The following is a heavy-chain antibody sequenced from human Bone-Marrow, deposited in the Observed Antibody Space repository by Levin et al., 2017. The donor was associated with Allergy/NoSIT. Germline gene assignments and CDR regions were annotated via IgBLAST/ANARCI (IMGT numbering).Heavy chain of an antibody. J-gene: IGHJ4*02. D-gene: IGHD3-22*01. V-gene: IGHV3-33*01. CDR2: IWSDGGNK. CDR1: GFSFNTYA. CDR3: ARGNGGSGYYYGGHFDS. Sequence: QSGGSLRLSCTTSGFSFNTYAMHWVRQSPGKGLEWVAAIWSDGGNKYYGDSVKGRFTISRDNSRKTVSLQMNSLRADDTAIYYCARGNGGSGYYYGGHFDSWGQGTLVTVAS.